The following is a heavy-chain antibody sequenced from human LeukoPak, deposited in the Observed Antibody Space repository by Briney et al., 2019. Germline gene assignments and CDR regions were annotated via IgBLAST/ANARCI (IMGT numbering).Heavy chain of an antibody. D-gene: IGHD3-10*01. V-gene: IGHV4-38-2*01. Sequence: PSETLSLTCAVSGFSISSGYYWGWIRQPPGKGLEWIGSMSHNRGTYYNSSLKSRVTISMDTSKNQFSLRLSSVTAADTAVYYCAGYYASGVSAYDYFGMDVWGKGTTVTVSS. CDR1: GFSISSGYY. CDR3: AGYYASGVSAYDYFGMDV. J-gene: IGHJ6*04. CDR2: MSHNRGT.